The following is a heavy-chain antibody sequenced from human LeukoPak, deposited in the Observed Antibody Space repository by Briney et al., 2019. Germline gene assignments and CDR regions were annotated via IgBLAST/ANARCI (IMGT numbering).Heavy chain of an antibody. CDR2: ISYDGSNK. J-gene: IGHJ6*03. Sequence: GGSLRLSCAASGFTFSSYAMHWVRQAPGKGLEWVAVISYDGSNKYYADSVKGRFTISRDNSKNTLYLQMNSLRAEDTAVYYCARGGFPYYYYYYMDVWGKGTTVTVSS. V-gene: IGHV3-30-3*01. D-gene: IGHD2-21*01. CDR3: ARGGFPYYYYYYMDV. CDR1: GFTFSSYA.